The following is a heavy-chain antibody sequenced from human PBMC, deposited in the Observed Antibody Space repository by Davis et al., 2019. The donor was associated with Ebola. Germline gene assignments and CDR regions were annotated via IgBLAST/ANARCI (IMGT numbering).Heavy chain of an antibody. D-gene: IGHD3-3*01. CDR2: IYSSGTT. CDR3: ARGTYYDFWSGYYFDY. Sequence: PSETLSLTCTVSGGSISSHYWSWIRQSPGKGLEWIGYIYSSGTTDYNPSLKSRVTISVDTSKNQFSLKLSSVTAADTAVYYCARGTYYDFWSGYYFDYWGQGTLVTVSS. J-gene: IGHJ4*02. V-gene: IGHV4-59*11. CDR1: GGSISSHY.